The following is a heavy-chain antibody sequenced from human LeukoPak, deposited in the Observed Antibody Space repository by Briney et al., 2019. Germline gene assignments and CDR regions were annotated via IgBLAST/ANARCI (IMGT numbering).Heavy chain of an antibody. J-gene: IGHJ4*02. CDR1: DYSISSGYGYY. D-gene: IGHD4-17*01. V-gene: IGHV4-38-2*02. CDR2: IYHSGIT. CDR3: ASVDYEVGGTFDY. Sequence: SETLSLTCTVSDYSISSGYGYYWGWIRQPPGKGLEWIGNIYHSGITYYNHFNSSLKSRVTISIDTSKNQFSLKLSSVTAADTAVYYCASVDYEVGGTFDYWGQGTLVTVSS.